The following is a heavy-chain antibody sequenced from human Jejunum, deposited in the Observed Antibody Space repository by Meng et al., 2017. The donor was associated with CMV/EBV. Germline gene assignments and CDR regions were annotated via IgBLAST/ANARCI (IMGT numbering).Heavy chain of an antibody. V-gene: IGHV4-39*07. CDR1: GDSITSNTFY. CDR2: IYSSGST. D-gene: IGHD2-2*01. J-gene: IGHJ5*02. CDR3: ARDCCSYRSWFDP. Sequence: QLQLQESGPGPGKPSETRSLTCTVSGDSITSNTFYWGWIRQPPGKGLEWIGSIYSSGSTYYNPSLKSRVTISIDTSKNQFSLKLTSVTAADTAVYYCARDCCSYRSWFDPWGQGTLVTVSS.